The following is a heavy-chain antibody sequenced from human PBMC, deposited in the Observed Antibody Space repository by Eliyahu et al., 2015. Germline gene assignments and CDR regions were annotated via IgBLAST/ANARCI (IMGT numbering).Heavy chain of an antibody. CDR3: AKDKGVDSSTYYFVYYYGMDV. CDR2: ISYDGSNK. V-gene: IGHV3-30*18. J-gene: IGHJ6*02. CDR1: GFPFRXXG. D-gene: IGHD3-22*01. Sequence: QVQLVESGGGVVQPGRXLRVSXXXSGFPFRXXGMPXVRQAPGQGLGWVAVISYDGSNKYYADSVKGRFTISRDNSKNTLYLQMSSLRAEDTAVYYCAKDKGVDSSTYYFVYYYGMDVWGQGTTVTVSS.